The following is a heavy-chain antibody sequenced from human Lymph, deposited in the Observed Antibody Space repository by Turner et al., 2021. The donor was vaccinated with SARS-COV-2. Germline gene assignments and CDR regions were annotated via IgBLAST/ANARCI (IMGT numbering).Heavy chain of an antibody. Sequence: GYVDSVKDRFTISRDNAKNSLYLQVTSLRAEDTALYHCARGTGAVDYWGQGTLVTVSS. CDR3: ARGTGAVDY. J-gene: IGHJ4*02. D-gene: IGHD7-27*01. V-gene: IGHV3-20*01.